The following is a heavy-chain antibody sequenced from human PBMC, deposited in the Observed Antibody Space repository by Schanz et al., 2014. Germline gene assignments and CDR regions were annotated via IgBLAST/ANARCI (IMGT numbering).Heavy chain of an antibody. Sequence: EVQLVESGGGLVQPGGSLRLSCAASGFTFSSYDMHWVRQVTGKGLEWVSIITGSGATYYADSVKGRFTISRDNSKNTLYLQMNSLSAEDTAVYYCAKRNHDMQSLPLDYWGQGTLVIVSS. J-gene: IGHJ4*02. CDR2: ITGSGAT. D-gene: IGHD3-9*01. V-gene: IGHV3-23*04. CDR3: AKRNHDMQSLPLDY. CDR1: GFTFSSYD.